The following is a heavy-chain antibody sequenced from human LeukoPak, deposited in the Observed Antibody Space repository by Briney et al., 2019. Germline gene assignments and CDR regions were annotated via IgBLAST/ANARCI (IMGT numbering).Heavy chain of an antibody. V-gene: IGHV4-61*02. D-gene: IGHD2-2*01. CDR2: IYTSGST. J-gene: IGHJ6*03. Sequence: SETLSLTCTVSGGSISSGSYYWSWIRQPAGKGLEWIGRIYTSGSTNYNPSLKSRVTMSVDTSKNQFSLKLSSVTAADTAVYYCARDLGGEYQLLYYYYMDVWGKGTTVTVSS. CDR1: GGSISSGSYY. CDR3: ARDLGGEYQLLYYYYMDV.